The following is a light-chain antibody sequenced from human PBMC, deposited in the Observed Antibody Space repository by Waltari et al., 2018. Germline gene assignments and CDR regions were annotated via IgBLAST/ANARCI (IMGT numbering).Light chain of an antibody. CDR3: QQYDNWPPLT. V-gene: IGKV3-15*01. Sequence: EIVMTQSPATLSVSPGQSATLSCRASQSVGTNLAWYEQKPGQAPRILIYGASTRATGIPARFSGSGAGTEFTLTISSLQSEDFAVYYCQQYDNWPPLTFGGGTKVEIK. CDR1: QSVGTN. CDR2: GAS. J-gene: IGKJ4*01.